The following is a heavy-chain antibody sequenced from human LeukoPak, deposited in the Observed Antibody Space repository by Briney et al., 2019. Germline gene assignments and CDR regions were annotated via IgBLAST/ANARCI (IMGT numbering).Heavy chain of an antibody. CDR2: IYTSGST. D-gene: IGHD5-18*01. V-gene: IGHV4-4*07. CDR3: ARGGYSYGYHWFDP. Sequence: PSETLSLTCTVSGGSISSYYCSWIRQPAGKGLEWIGRIYTSGSTSYNPSLKSRVTMSVDTSKNQFSLKLSSVTAADTAVYYCARGGYSYGYHWFDPWGQGTLVTVSS. J-gene: IGHJ5*02. CDR1: GGSISSYY.